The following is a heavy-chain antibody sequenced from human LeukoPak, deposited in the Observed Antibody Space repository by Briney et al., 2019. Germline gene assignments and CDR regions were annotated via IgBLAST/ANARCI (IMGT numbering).Heavy chain of an antibody. CDR1: GFTFSSYW. J-gene: IGHJ6*03. D-gene: IGHD4-17*01. CDR3: TRSMGNGVRDYYYYMDV. Sequence: GGSLRLSCAASGFTFSSYWMHWVRQAPGKGLVWVSRINSDGSSTSYADSVKGRFTISRDNAKNTAYLQMNSLKTEDTAVYYCTRSMGNGVRDYYYYMDVWGKGTTVTVSS. V-gene: IGHV3-74*01. CDR2: INSDGSST.